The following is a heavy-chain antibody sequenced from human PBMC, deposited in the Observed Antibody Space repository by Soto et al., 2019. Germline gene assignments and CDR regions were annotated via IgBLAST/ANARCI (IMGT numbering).Heavy chain of an antibody. CDR2: IGTAGDT. D-gene: IGHD3-10*01. CDR3: ARTAMVRGPFSYYYYYMDV. V-gene: IGHV3-13*01. CDR1: GFTSSSYD. J-gene: IGHJ6*03. Sequence: PGGSLRLSCAASGFTSSSYDMHWVRQATGKGLEWVSAIGTAGDTYYPGSVKGRFTISRENAKNSLYLQMNSLRAGDTAVYYCARTAMVRGPFSYYYYYMDVWGKGTTVTVSS.